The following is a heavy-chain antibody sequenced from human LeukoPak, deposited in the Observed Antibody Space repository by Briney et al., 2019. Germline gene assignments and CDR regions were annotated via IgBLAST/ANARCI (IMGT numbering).Heavy chain of an antibody. CDR1: GFTFSSYW. CDR3: AREVYNYGSKETDY. J-gene: IGHJ4*02. CDR2: IKQDGSEK. D-gene: IGHD5-18*01. V-gene: IGHV3-7*01. Sequence: GGSLRLSCAVSGFTFSSYWMSWARQAPGKGLEWVANIKQDGSEKYYVDSVKGRFTISRDNAKNSLYLQMNSLRAEDTAVYYCAREVYNYGSKETDYWGQGTLVTVSS.